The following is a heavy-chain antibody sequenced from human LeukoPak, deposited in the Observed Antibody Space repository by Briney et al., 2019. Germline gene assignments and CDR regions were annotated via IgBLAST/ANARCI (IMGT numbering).Heavy chain of an antibody. CDR1: GFTFSSYA. J-gene: IGHJ2*01. D-gene: IGHD2-15*01. V-gene: IGHV3-23*01. CDR3: AKGPRVAPGYFDL. Sequence: GGSLKLSCTASGFTFSSYAMSWVRQAPGKGLEWVSAISGSGGSTYYADSVKGQFTISRDNSKNTLYLQMHSLRAEDTAVYYCAKGPRVAPGYFDLWGRGTLVTVSS. CDR2: ISGSGGST.